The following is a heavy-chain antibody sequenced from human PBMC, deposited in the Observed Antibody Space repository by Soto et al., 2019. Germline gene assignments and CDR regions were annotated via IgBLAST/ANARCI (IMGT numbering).Heavy chain of an antibody. Sequence: GGSLRLSCAASGFAFNNYWMSWVRQAPGKGPEWVASIKYDGSEKYYVDSVKGRFTVSRDNAKNSLSMHLNSLRAVDTAVYYCVRDVGPITIFGEALSGYFDSWGQGTLVTVSS. CDR2: IKYDGSEK. D-gene: IGHD3-3*01. J-gene: IGHJ4*02. CDR1: GFAFNNYW. CDR3: VRDVGPITIFGEALSGYFDS. V-gene: IGHV3-7*03.